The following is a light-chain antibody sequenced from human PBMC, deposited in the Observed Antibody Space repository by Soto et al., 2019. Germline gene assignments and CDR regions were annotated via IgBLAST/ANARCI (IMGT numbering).Light chain of an antibody. CDR2: GAS. CDR3: QQYGTSPRT. CDR1: QSVSSSY. V-gene: IGKV3-20*01. J-gene: IGKJ1*01. Sequence: EIVLTQSPGTLSLSPGERATLSCRASQSVSSSYLAWYQQKPGQAPRLLIYGASNRATGIPDRFSGGGSGTDFTLTISRVEPEDFGVYYCQQYGTSPRTFGQGTNVEIK.